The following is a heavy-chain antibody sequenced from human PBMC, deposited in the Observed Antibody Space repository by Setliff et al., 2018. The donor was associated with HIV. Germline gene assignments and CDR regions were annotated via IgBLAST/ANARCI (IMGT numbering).Heavy chain of an antibody. CDR3: AGHFYYSGSGIWAGLDS. V-gene: IGHV4-4*09. Sequence: SETLSLTCSVSGGSISNFYWSWIRQPPGKGLEWVGHIYSTGDTNYNPSLKSRVTIAVDTYKKQFTLNLTSVTAADTAVYYCAGHFYYSGSGIWAGLDSWGQGTLVTVSS. J-gene: IGHJ4*02. CDR2: IYSTGDT. D-gene: IGHD3-10*01. CDR1: GGSISNFY.